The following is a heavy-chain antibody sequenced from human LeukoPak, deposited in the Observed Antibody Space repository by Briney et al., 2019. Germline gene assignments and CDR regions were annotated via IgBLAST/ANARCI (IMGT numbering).Heavy chain of an antibody. D-gene: IGHD6-13*01. Sequence: PGGSLRLSCAASGFTFSSYAMSWVRQAPGKGLEWVSAISGSGGSTYYADSVKGRFTISRDNSKNTLYLQMNSLRAEDTAVYYCAKDHGEGSSRLYIPNWFDPWGQGTLVTVSS. CDR3: AKDHGEGSSRLYIPNWFDP. V-gene: IGHV3-23*01. CDR1: GFTFSSYA. CDR2: ISGSGGST. J-gene: IGHJ5*02.